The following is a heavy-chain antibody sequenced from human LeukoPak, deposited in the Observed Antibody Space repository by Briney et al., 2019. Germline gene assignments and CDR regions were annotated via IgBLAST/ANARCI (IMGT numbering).Heavy chain of an antibody. V-gene: IGHV3-23*01. D-gene: IGHD2-15*01. CDR3: AKGIGCSCSSPFDY. Sequence: GGSLILSCAASGFTFSSYALHWVRQAPGRGLEWVSVISGSGGTTYYADSVKGRFTISRDNSKNTLYLQMNSLRAEDTAVYYCAKGIGCSCSSPFDYWGQGTLVTVSS. CDR1: GFTFSSYA. CDR2: ISGSGGTT. J-gene: IGHJ4*02.